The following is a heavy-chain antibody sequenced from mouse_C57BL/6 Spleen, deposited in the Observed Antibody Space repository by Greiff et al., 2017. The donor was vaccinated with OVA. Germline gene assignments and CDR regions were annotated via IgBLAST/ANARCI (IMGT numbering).Heavy chain of an antibody. CDR3: ARRDYDYDGFAY. CDR1: GYAFRSYW. D-gene: IGHD2-4*01. J-gene: IGHJ3*01. Sequence: QVQLKESGAELVKPGASVKISCKASGYAFRSYWMTWVKQRPGKGLEWIGQIYPGDGDTNYNGKFKGKATLTADKSSSTAYMQLSSLTSEDSAVYFCARRDYDYDGFAYWGQGTLVTVSA. CDR2: IYPGDGDT. V-gene: IGHV1-80*01.